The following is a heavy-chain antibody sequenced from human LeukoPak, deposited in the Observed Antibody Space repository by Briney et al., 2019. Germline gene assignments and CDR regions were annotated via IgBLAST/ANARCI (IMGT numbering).Heavy chain of an antibody. CDR1: GFSFDDYA. CDR3: AKDCSSTSCYGDY. J-gene: IGHJ4*02. V-gene: IGHV3-9*01. CDR2: ISYNSGDI. D-gene: IGHD2-2*01. Sequence: GGSLRLSCAASGFSFDDYAMYWVRQAPGKGLEWVSGISYNSGDIGYADSVKGRFTISRDNSKNTLYLQMNSLRAEDTAVYYCAKDCSSTSCYGDYWGQGTLVTVSS.